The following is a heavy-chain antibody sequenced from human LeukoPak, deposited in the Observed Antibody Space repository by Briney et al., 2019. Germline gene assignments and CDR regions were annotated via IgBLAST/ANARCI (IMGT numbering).Heavy chain of an antibody. D-gene: IGHD6-13*01. CDR2: ISSSGSTI. J-gene: IGHJ4*02. V-gene: IGHV3-48*03. Sequence: PGGSLRLSCAASGFTFSSYEMNWVRQAPGKGLEWVSYISSSGSTIYYADSVKGRFTISRDNAKNSLYLQMNSLRAEDTAVYYCARDLGSSWYPVHYFDYWGQGTLVTVSS. CDR3: ARDLGSSWYPVHYFDY. CDR1: GFTFSSYE.